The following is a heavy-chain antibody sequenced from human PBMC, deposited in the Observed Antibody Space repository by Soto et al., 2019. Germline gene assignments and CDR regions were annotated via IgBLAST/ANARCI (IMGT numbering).Heavy chain of an antibody. CDR2: ISAYNGNT. CDR1: GYTFTSYG. J-gene: IGHJ6*03. D-gene: IGHD6-19*01. CDR3: AGEGTVYSSFLDYYYMDV. Sequence: QVQLVQSGAEVKKPGASVKVSCKASGYTFTSYGISWVRQAPGQGLEWMGWISAYNGNTNYAQKLQGRVTMTTDTSTSTAYMELRSLRSDDTAVYYCAGEGTVYSSFLDYYYMDVWGKGTTVTVSS. V-gene: IGHV1-18*01.